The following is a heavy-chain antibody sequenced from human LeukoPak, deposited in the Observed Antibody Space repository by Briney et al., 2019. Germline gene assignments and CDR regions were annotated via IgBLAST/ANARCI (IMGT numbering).Heavy chain of an antibody. CDR3: ARMWFGELIGGYYFDY. CDR2: ISAYNGNT. V-gene: IGHV1-18*01. Sequence: ASVKVSCKASGYTFTSYGISWVRQAPGQGLEWMGWISAYNGNTNYAQKLQGRVTMTTDTSTSTAYMELRSLRSDDTAVYYCARMWFGELIGGYYFDYWGQGTLVTVSP. D-gene: IGHD3-10*01. J-gene: IGHJ4*02. CDR1: GYTFTSYG.